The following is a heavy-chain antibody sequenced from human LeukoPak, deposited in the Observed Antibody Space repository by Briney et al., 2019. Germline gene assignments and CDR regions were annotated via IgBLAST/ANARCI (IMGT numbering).Heavy chain of an antibody. CDR2: IWPDGSEK. CDR1: GFSFSNSY. Sequence: GGSLRLSCGTSGFSFSNSYMSWVRQGPGQGLEWVATIWPDGSEKKYMDSLRDRFTISRDNARDLLFLQMSSLSVEDTAVYFCARLLGFVTTFDYWGQGALVTVSS. V-gene: IGHV3-7*01. CDR3: ARLLGFVTTFDY. J-gene: IGHJ4*02. D-gene: IGHD4-17*01.